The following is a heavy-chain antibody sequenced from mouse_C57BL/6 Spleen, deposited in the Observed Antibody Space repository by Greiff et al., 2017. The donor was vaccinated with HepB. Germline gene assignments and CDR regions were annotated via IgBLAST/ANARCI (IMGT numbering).Heavy chain of an antibody. CDR2: IYPGGGYT. V-gene: IGHV1-63*01. J-gene: IGHJ1*03. CDR1: GYTFTNYW. CDR3: ARRDGLYWYFDV. Sequence: VQLQQSGAELVRPGTSVKMSCKASGYTFTNYWIGWAKQRPGHGLEWIGDIYPGGGYTNYNEKFKGKATLTADKASSTAYMQFSSLTSEDSAIYYCARRDGLYWYFDVWGTGTTVTVSS. D-gene: IGHD1-2*01.